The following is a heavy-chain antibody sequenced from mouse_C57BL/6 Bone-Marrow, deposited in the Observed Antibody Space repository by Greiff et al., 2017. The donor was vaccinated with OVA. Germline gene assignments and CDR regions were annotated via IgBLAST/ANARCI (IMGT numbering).Heavy chain of an antibody. CDR2: IYPGSGST. J-gene: IGHJ2*01. V-gene: IGHV1-55*01. CDR1: GYTFTSYW. CDR3: ARGPGTGETWYFDY. D-gene: IGHD4-1*01. Sequence: QVQLQQPGAELVKPGASVKMSCKASGYTFTSYWITWVKQRPGQGLEWIGDIYPGSGSTNYNEKFKSKATLTVDTSSSTAYMQLSSLTSEDSAVYYCARGPGTGETWYFDYWGQGTTLTVSS.